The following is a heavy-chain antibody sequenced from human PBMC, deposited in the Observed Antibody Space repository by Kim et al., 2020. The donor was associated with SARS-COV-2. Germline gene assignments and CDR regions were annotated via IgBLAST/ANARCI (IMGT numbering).Heavy chain of an antibody. J-gene: IGHJ5*02. CDR2: IYYSGST. CDR1: GGSISSSSYY. Sequence: SETLSLTCTVSGGSISSSSYYWGWIRQPPGKGLEWIGSIYYSGSTYYNPSLKSRVTISVDTSKNQFSLKLSSVTAADTAVYYCARHAKTATAMANWFDPWGQGTLVTVSS. D-gene: IGHD2-2*01. CDR3: ARHAKTATAMANWFDP. V-gene: IGHV4-39*01.